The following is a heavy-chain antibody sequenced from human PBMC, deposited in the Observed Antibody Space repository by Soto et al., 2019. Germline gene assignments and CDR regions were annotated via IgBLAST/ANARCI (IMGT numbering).Heavy chain of an antibody. D-gene: IGHD5-18*01. Sequence: QVQLVQSGAEVKKPGSSVKVSCKASGGTFSSYTISWVRQAPGQGLEWMGRIIPILGIANYAQKFQGRVTITADKSTSTAYMELSSLRSEDTAVYYCAREDTAMVTTYCFDPWGQGTLVTVSS. CDR1: GGTFSSYT. CDR3: AREDTAMVTTYCFDP. CDR2: IIPILGIA. J-gene: IGHJ5*02. V-gene: IGHV1-69*08.